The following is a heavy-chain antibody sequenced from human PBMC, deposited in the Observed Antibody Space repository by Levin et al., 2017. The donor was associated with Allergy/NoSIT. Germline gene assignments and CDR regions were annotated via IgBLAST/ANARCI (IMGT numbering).Heavy chain of an antibody. D-gene: IGHD1-26*01. CDR1: GFTFSSYS. V-gene: IGHV3-21*01. CDR3: ARDISGHFDY. J-gene: IGHJ4*02. Sequence: GGSLRLSCAASGFTFSSYSMNWVRQAPGKGLEWVSSISSSSSYIYYADSVKGRFTISRDNAKNSLYLQMNSPRAEDTAVYYCARDISGHFDYWGQGTLVTVSS. CDR2: ISSSSSYI.